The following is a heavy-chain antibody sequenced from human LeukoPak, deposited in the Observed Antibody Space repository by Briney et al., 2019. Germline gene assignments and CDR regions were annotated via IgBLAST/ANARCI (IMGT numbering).Heavy chain of an antibody. CDR1: GYSISSGYY. D-gene: IGHD6-19*01. CDR3: ARAVYSSGWYKDY. J-gene: IGHJ4*02. CDR2: IYHSGST. V-gene: IGHV4-38-2*01. Sequence: PSETLSLTCAVSGYSISSGYYWGWIRQPPGKGLEWIGSIYHSGSTYYNPSLKSRVTISVDTSKNQFSLKLSSVTAADTAVYYCARAVYSSGWYKDYCGQGTLVTVSS.